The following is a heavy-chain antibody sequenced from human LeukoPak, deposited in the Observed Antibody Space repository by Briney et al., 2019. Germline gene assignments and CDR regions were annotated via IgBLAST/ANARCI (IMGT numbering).Heavy chain of an antibody. CDR2: ISSSGSTI. V-gene: IGHV3-48*03. CDR1: GFTFSSYE. CDR3: VREPSQGAFDI. Sequence: PGGSLRLSCAASGFTFSSYEMNWVRQAPGKGLEWVSYISSSGSTIYYADSVKGRFTISRDNAKNSLYLQMNSLRAEDTAVYYCVREPSQGAFDIWGQGTMVTVSS. J-gene: IGHJ3*02.